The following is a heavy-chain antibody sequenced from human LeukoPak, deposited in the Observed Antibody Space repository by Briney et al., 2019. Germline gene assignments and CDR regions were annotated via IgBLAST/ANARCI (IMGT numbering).Heavy chain of an antibody. Sequence: ASVKVSCKASGYTFTGYYMHWVRQAPGQGLEWMGWINPNSGGTNYAQRFQGRVTMTRDTSISTAYMELSRLRSDDTAVYYCARGRPVGITMVRGVISYWGQGTLVTVSS. V-gene: IGHV1-2*02. CDR3: ARGRPVGITMVRGVISY. CDR2: INPNSGGT. D-gene: IGHD3-10*01. J-gene: IGHJ4*02. CDR1: GYTFTGYY.